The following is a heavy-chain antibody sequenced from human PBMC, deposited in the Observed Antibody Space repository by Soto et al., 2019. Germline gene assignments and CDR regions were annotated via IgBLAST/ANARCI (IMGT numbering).Heavy chain of an antibody. CDR2: VHISGHS. D-gene: IGHD1-1*01. J-gene: IGHJ5*01. CDR1: CGSVMAPDW. CDR3: ARVRQGCSANNCYFDP. Sequence: SETLSLTCTLSCGSVMAPDWWNWVRQSPDKGLEWIAEVHISGHSNYNPSLRSRISVSIDSSKNQFYLNLNSVTAADTAIYYCARVRQGCSANNCYFDPWGQGTQVTVSS. V-gene: IGHV4-4*02.